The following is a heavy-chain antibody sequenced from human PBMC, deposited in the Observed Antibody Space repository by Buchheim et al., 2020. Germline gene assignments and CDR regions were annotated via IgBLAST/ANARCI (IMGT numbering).Heavy chain of an antibody. CDR2: IIPIFGTA. D-gene: IGHD3-10*01. J-gene: IGHJ6*02. V-gene: IGHV1-69*06. Sequence: QVQLVQSGAEVKKPGSSVKVSCKASGGTFSSYAFSWVRQAPGQGLEWMGGIIPIFGTANYAQKFQGRVTITADKSTSTAYMELSSLRSEDTAVYYCASRFISWTPRPYYYYGLGVWGQGTT. CDR3: ASRFISWTPRPYYYYGLGV. CDR1: GGTFSSYA.